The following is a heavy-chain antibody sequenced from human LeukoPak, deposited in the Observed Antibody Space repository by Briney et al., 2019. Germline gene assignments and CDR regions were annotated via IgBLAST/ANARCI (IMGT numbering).Heavy chain of an antibody. V-gene: IGHV3-48*03. CDR2: ISSSGSTI. CDR3: ARDFRVYYYFDC. J-gene: IGHJ4*02. Sequence: QTGGSLRLACTASGFTLSSFEMNWVRQAPGKGLEWVSYISSSGSTIYYADSVKGRFTISRDNAKNSLYLQMNSLRAEDTAVYYCARDFRVYYYFDCWVQGTLVTVSS. CDR1: GFTLSSFE. D-gene: IGHD5/OR15-5a*01.